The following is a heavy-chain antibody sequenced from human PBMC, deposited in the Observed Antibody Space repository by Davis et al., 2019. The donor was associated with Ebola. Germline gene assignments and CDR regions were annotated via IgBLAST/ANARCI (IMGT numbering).Heavy chain of an antibody. Sequence: PSETLSLTCTVSGGSISSYYWSWIRQPAGKGLEWIGRISTSGSTNYNPSLKSRVTMSLDTSKNQFSLNLNSVTAADTAVYYCARALWKVSFDSWGQGILVTVSS. J-gene: IGHJ5*01. CDR2: ISTSGST. V-gene: IGHV4-4*07. D-gene: IGHD1-1*01. CDR1: GGSISSYY. CDR3: ARALWKVSFDS.